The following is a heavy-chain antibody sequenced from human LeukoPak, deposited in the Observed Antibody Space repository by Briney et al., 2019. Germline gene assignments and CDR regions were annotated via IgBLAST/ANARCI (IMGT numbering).Heavy chain of an antibody. D-gene: IGHD3-16*02. V-gene: IGHV1-69*05. CDR1: GGTFSSYA. CDR2: IIPIFGTA. J-gene: IGHJ4*02. CDR3: ARDYDYVWGSYRYRAVRDY. Sequence: SVKVSCKASGGTFSSYAISWVRQAPGQGLEWMGGIIPIFGTANYAQKLQGRVTMTTDTSTSTAYMELRSLRSDDTAVYYCARDYDYVWGSYRYRAVRDYWGQGTLVTVSS.